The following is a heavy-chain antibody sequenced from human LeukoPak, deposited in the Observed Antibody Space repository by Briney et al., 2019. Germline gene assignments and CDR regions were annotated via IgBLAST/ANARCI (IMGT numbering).Heavy chain of an antibody. J-gene: IGHJ4*02. CDR1: GGSFSGYY. V-gene: IGHV4-4*07. D-gene: IGHD2-15*01. Sequence: SETLSLTCAVYGGSFSGYYWSWIRQPAGKGLEWIGRISSSGSTNYNPSLKSRVTISVDTSKNQFSLKLSSVTAADTAVYYCARDYCSGGSCYQRKYYFDYWGQGTLVTVSS. CDR3: ARDYCSGGSCYQRKYYFDY. CDR2: ISSSGST.